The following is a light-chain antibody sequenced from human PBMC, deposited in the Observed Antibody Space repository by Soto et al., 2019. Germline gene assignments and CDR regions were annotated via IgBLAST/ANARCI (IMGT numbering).Light chain of an antibody. CDR2: DNN. J-gene: IGLJ1*01. Sequence: QSVLTQPPSVSGAPGQRVTISCTGSNSNIGAGSNVHWYQQLPGTAPKLLIFDNNNRPSGVPDRFSGSKSGTSASLAIAGLQAEDEADYYCQSYDSSLGGYVFGTATKLTVL. CDR1: NSNIGAGSN. V-gene: IGLV1-40*01. CDR3: QSYDSSLGGYV.